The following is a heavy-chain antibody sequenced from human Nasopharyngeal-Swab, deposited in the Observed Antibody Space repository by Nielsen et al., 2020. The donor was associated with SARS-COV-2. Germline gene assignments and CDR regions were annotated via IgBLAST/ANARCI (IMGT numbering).Heavy chain of an antibody. CDR3: ARSGHSSGWYKVGNWFDP. CDR1: GGSISSSSYY. Sequence: SETLSLTCTVSGGSISSSSYYWGWIRQPPGKGLEWIGSIYYSGSTYYNPSLKSRVTISVDTSKNQFSLKLSSVTAADMAVYYCARSGHSSGWYKVGNWFDPWGQGTLVTVSS. CDR2: IYYSGST. J-gene: IGHJ5*02. V-gene: IGHV4-39*07. D-gene: IGHD6-19*01.